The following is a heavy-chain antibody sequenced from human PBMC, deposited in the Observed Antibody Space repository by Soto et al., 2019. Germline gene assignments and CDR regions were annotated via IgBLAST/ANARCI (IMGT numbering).Heavy chain of an antibody. Sequence: LRLSCAASGFTVSSNYMSWVRQAPGKGLEWVSVIYSGGSTYYADSVKGRFTISRDNSKNTLYLQMNSLRAEDTAVYYCARAAPYYHTSFDYWGQGTLVTVSS. CDR3: ARAAPYYHTSFDY. CDR2: IYSGGST. V-gene: IGHV3-53*01. D-gene: IGHD1-26*01. CDR1: GFTVSSNY. J-gene: IGHJ4*02.